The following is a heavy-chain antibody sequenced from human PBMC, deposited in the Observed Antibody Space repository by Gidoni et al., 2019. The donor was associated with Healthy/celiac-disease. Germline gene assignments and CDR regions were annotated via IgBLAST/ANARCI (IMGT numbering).Heavy chain of an antibody. J-gene: IGHJ6*02. CDR1: GGPISSSSYY. CDR3: AIKSETLGGGRPYYYYGMDV. CDR2: IYYSGST. D-gene: IGHD3-16*01. Sequence: QLQLQESCPGLVKPSETLSLTCTVCGGPISSSSYYWRWIRQPPGKGLEWIGSIYYSGSTYYNPSLKSRVTISVDTSKNQFFLKLSSVTAADTAVYYCAIKSETLGGGRPYYYYGMDVWGQGTTVTVSS. V-gene: IGHV4-39*01.